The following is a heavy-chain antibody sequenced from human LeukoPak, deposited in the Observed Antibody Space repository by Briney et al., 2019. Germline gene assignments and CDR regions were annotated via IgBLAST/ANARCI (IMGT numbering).Heavy chain of an antibody. CDR2: IYSGGRT. D-gene: IGHD3-10*01. Sequence: GGSLRLSCAASGFTVSSNYMSWVRQAPGKGLEWVSLIYSGGRTYYADSVKGRFTISRDNSKNTLYLQMNSLRAEDTAVYYCASGPMFRGCDGFDIWGQGTMVTVSS. CDR1: GFTVSSNY. CDR3: ASGPMFRGCDGFDI. V-gene: IGHV3-53*01. J-gene: IGHJ3*02.